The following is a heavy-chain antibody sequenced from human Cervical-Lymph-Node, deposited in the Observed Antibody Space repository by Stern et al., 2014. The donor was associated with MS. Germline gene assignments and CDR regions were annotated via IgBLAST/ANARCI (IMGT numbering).Heavy chain of an antibody. V-gene: IGHV4-61*02. Sequence: VQLQESGPGLVKPSQTLSLTCTVSGDSISSGNYYWSWIRQPAGKGLEWIGRIYSSGTTYTTPSLRSRVTKSIATSNTHFSRKLSSVTATDTAVYYCATQGRALAPDWGQGTLVTVSS. CDR1: GDSISSGNYY. CDR2: IYSSGTT. CDR3: ATQGRALAPD. J-gene: IGHJ4*02.